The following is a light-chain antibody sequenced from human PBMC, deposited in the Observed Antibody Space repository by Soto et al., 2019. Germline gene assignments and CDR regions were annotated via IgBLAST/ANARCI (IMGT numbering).Light chain of an antibody. V-gene: IGKV3-20*01. Sequence: ELVLTQSPGTLSLSPGERATLSCRASQSLSNIYLAWYQQKPGQAPRVLIYGVSTRATGIPDRFSGSGSGTNLTLTISRLEPEDFAVYSCIQYGTLPFTFGTGTKVDIE. CDR1: QSLSNIY. J-gene: IGKJ3*01. CDR2: GVS. CDR3: IQYGTLPFT.